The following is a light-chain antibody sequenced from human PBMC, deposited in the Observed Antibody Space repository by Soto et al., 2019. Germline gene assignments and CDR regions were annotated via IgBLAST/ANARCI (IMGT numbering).Light chain of an antibody. CDR3: SSYTTSSTL. V-gene: IGLV2-14*03. J-gene: IGLJ2*01. Sequence: SALTQPASVSGSPGQSITISCTGTSSDVGGYNSVSWYQQHPGKAPKLLIYDVSNRPSGVSNRFSGSRSDSTASLTISGLQAEDEADYYCSSYTTSSTLFGGGTKLTVL. CDR1: SSDVGGYNS. CDR2: DVS.